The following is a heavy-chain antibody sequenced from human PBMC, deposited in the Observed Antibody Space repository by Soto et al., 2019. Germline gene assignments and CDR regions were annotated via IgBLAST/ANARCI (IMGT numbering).Heavy chain of an antibody. CDR1: GFTFSSYA. J-gene: IGHJ6*02. CDR2: ISGSGGST. D-gene: IGHD4-17*01. Sequence: SGGSLRLSCAASGFTFSSYAMSWVRQAPGKGLEWVSAISGSGGSTYYADSVKGRFTISRDNSKNTLYLQMNSLRAEDTAVYYCAKDLYGIYYYGMDVWGQGTTVTVSS. V-gene: IGHV3-23*01. CDR3: AKDLYGIYYYGMDV.